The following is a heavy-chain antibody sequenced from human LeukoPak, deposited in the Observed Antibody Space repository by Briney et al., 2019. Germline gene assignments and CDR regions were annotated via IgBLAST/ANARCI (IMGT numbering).Heavy chain of an antibody. V-gene: IGHV3-23*01. CDR3: GKDWKLDY. Sequence: GESLQISCKGSGYRFTTYWIGWVRQAPGKGLEWVSAISDNGGDTKYADSVKGRFTISRDNSKNTLYLQMNSLRAEDTAIYYCGKDWKLDYWGQGTLVTVSS. J-gene: IGHJ4*02. D-gene: IGHD1-1*01. CDR2: ISDNGGDT. CDR1: GYRFTTYW.